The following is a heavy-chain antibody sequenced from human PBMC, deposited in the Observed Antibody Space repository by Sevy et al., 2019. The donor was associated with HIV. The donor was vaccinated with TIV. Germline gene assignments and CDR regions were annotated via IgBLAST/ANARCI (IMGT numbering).Heavy chain of an antibody. CDR3: TTSDYYDSSGYRI. Sequence: GGSLRLSCAASGFTFSNAWMSWVRQAPGKGLEWVGRIKSKTDGGTTDYAAPVKGRFTISRDDSKNTLYLQMNSLKTEDTAVYYCTTSDYYDSSGYRIWGQGTMVTVSS. CDR1: GFTFSNAW. V-gene: IGHV3-15*01. J-gene: IGHJ3*02. D-gene: IGHD3-22*01. CDR2: IKSKTDGGTT.